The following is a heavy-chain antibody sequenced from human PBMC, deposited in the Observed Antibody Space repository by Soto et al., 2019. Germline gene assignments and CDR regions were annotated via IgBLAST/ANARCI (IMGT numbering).Heavy chain of an antibody. CDR1: GGSISSYY. D-gene: IGHD6-19*01. CDR2: IYYSGST. Sequence: QVQLQESGPGLVKPSETLSLTCTVSGGSISSYYWSWIRQPPGKGLEWIGYIYYSGSTNYNPSLKSRVTISVDTSKNQFSLKLSSVTAADTAVYYCARWAREEGSGWYVFDYWGQGTLVTVSS. J-gene: IGHJ4*02. V-gene: IGHV4-59*01. CDR3: ARWAREEGSGWYVFDY.